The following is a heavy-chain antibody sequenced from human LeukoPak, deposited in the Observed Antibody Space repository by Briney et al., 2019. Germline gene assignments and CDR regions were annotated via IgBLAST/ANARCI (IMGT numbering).Heavy chain of an antibody. V-gene: IGHV3-43*02. D-gene: IGHD2-15*01. CDR3: AEDKAYCSGGSCPHYFDY. CDR2: ISGDGGST. Sequence: GGSLRLSCAASGFTFDDYAMHWVRQAPGKGLEWVSLISGDGGSTYYADSVKGRFTISRDNSKNSLYLQMNSLRTEDTALYYCAEDKAYCSGGSCPHYFDYWGQGTLVTVSS. J-gene: IGHJ4*02. CDR1: GFTFDDYA.